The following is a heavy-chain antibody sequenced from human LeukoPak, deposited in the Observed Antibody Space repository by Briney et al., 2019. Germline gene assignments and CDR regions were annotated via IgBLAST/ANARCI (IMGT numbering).Heavy chain of an antibody. CDR3: TRGYCSSTSCADYYYMDV. CDR2: IRSKAYGGTT. D-gene: IGHD2-2*01. Sequence: GGSLRLSCAASGFAFSSYSMNWVRQAPGKGLEWVGFIRSKAYGGTTEYAASVKGRFTISRDDSKSIAYLQMNSLKTEDTAVYYCTRGYCSSTSCADYYYMDVWGKGTTVTVSS. V-gene: IGHV3-49*04. J-gene: IGHJ6*03. CDR1: GFAFSSYS.